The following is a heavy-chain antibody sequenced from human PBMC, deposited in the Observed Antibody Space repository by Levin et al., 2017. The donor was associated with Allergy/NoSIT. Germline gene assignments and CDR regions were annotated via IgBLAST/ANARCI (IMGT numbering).Heavy chain of an antibody. CDR2: ISYDGSNK. D-gene: IGHD6-6*01. V-gene: IGHV3-30*04. Sequence: GESLKISCAASGFTFSSYAMHWVRQAPGKGLEWVAVISYDGSNKYYADSVKGRFTISRDNSKNTLYLQMNSLRAEDTAVYYCARDLRPEQLASSYYYYYGMDVWGQGTTVTVSS. CDR3: ARDLRPEQLASSYYYYYGMDV. CDR1: GFTFSSYA. J-gene: IGHJ6*02.